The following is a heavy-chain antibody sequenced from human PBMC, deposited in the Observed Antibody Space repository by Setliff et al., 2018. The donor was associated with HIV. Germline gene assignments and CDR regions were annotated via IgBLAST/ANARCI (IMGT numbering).Heavy chain of an antibody. V-gene: IGHV1-2*02. D-gene: IGHD3-10*01. CDR3: AKVASVTMIRGALGS. CDR2: INPKSGDT. CDR1: GYTFLAYY. J-gene: IGHJ5*01. Sequence: ASVKVSCKASGYTFLAYYIHWMRQAPGQGLEWMGWINPKSGDTTYAQKFEDRVTMTRDTSSRTAYMDLSRLTSGDTVVYYCAKVASVTMIRGALGSWGQGTLVTVS.